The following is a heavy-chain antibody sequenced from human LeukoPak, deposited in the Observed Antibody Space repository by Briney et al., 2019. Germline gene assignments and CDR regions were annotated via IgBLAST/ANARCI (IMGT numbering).Heavy chain of an antibody. V-gene: IGHV3-48*01. CDR2: ISRTSSTI. J-gene: IGHJ4*02. Sequence: GGSLRLSCAASGFTFSNYSMNWVRQAPGKGLGWVSYISRTSSTIYYADLVEGRFTISRDNAKKSLFLMMNSLSAEDTAVYYCAREGSSSSFVYWGQGTLVTLSS. D-gene: IGHD6-6*01. CDR3: AREGSSSSFVY. CDR1: GFTFSNYS.